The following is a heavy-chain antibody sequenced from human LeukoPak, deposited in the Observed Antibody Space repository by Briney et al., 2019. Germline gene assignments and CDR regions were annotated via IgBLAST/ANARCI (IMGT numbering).Heavy chain of an antibody. Sequence: SETLSLTCTVSGASITSSNYYWLWLRQPPGKGLEWIGSIYYNGITYYSPSLKSRLTISLDSSRYQFSLKLSSVTAADTAVYYCARHQWVPAFDIWGQGTMVTVSS. CDR2: IYYNGIT. D-gene: IGHD1-26*01. CDR1: GASITSSNYY. CDR3: ARHQWVPAFDI. J-gene: IGHJ3*02. V-gene: IGHV4-39*01.